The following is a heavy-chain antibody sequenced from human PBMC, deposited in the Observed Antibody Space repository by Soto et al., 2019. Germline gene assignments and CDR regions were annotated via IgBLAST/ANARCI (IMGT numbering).Heavy chain of an antibody. CDR3: ARERAGLNWFDP. J-gene: IGHJ5*02. V-gene: IGHV1-69*12. CDR1: GXXXSXXX. CDR2: IIPIFGTA. Sequence: QVQLVQSGAEVKKXGXXXXXXXXXXGXXXSXXXXSWVXQAPGQGLEWMGGIIPIFGTANYAQKFQGRVTITADESTSTAYMELSSLRSEDTAVYYCARERAGLNWFDPWGQGTLVTVSS.